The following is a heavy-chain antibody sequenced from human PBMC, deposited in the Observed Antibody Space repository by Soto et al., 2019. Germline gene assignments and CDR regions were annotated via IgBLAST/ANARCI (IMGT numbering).Heavy chain of an antibody. Sequence: ASVKVSCKASGYTFTSYAMYWVRQAPGQRLEWMGWINAGNGNTKYSQKFQGRVTITRDTSASTAYMELSSLRSEDTAVYYCARLFGITMVRGVQDAFDIWGQGTMVTVSS. J-gene: IGHJ3*02. CDR2: INAGNGNT. CDR3: ARLFGITMVRGVQDAFDI. V-gene: IGHV1-3*01. D-gene: IGHD3-10*01. CDR1: GYTFTSYA.